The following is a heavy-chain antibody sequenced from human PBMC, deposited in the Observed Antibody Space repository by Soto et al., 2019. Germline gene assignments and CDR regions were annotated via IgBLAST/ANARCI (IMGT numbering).Heavy chain of an antibody. D-gene: IGHD3-9*01. CDR3: ARTVLGPDLLADSFVDYYYYMDV. Sequence: SLTCTVSGGSISSSSYYWGWIRQPPGKGLEWIGYVYYTGSTSYNPSLKRRVTFSADSSRGQFSLRLNSVTAADTAVYYCARTVLGPDLLADSFVDYYYYMDVWGQGTTVTVSS. CDR1: GGSISSSSYY. CDR2: VYYTGST. V-gene: IGHV4-39*07. J-gene: IGHJ6*03.